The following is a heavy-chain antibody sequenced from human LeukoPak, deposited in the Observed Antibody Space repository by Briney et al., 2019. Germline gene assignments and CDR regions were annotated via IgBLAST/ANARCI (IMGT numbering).Heavy chain of an antibody. V-gene: IGHV4-30-2*01. D-gene: IGHD1-26*01. Sequence: PSETLSLTCTVSGGSISSGGYYWSWIRQPPGKGLEWIGYIYHSGSTYYNPSLKSRVTMSVDTSKNQFSLKLSSVTAADTAVYYCARGEWEELDYWGQGTLVTVSS. CDR1: GGSISSGGYY. CDR3: ARGEWEELDY. J-gene: IGHJ4*02. CDR2: IYHSGST.